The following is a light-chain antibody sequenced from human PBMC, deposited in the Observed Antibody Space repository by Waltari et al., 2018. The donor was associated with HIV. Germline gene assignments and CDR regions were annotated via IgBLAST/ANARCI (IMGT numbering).Light chain of an antibody. V-gene: IGKV3-15*01. J-gene: IGKJ2*01. CDR3: QQYDSGPRGIT. CDR2: EVG. Sequence: EIVMTQSPPTLSVSPVQRVTLSCRASQSISAKVAWYQQRPGQAPRLLIYEVGTRPTGIPARFSGSGSGTEFTLTISSLQSEDFATYFCQQYDSGPRGITFGQGTMLEIK. CDR1: QSISAK.